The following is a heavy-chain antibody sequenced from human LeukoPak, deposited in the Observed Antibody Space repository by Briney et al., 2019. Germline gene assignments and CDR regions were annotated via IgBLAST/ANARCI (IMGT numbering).Heavy chain of an antibody. CDR1: GFTFSSDYW. Sequence: GGSLRLSCAAYGFTFSSDYWMSWVRQAPGKGLEWVSYISSSGSTIYYADSVKGRFTISRDNAKNSLYLQMNSLGAEDTAVYYCAELGITMIGGVWGKGTTVTISS. D-gene: IGHD3-10*02. J-gene: IGHJ6*04. CDR3: AELGITMIGGV. V-gene: IGHV3-48*03. CDR2: ISSSGSTI.